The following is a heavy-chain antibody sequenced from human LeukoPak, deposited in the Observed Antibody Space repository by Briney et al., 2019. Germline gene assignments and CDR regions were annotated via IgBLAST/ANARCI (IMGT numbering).Heavy chain of an antibody. J-gene: IGHJ4*02. CDR1: GFTFSGSA. CDR3: TSRRYSSGYYYFDY. D-gene: IGHD3-22*01. CDR2: IRSKANSYAT. Sequence: GGSLKLSCAASGFTFSGSAMHWVRQASGKGLEWVGRIRSKANSYATAYAASVKGRFTISRDDSKNTAYLQMNSLKTEDTAVYYCTSRRYSSGYYYFDYWGQGTLVTVSS. V-gene: IGHV3-73*01.